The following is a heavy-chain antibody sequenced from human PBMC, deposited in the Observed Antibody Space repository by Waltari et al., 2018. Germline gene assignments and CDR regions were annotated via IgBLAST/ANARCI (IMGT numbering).Heavy chain of an antibody. Sequence: QVQLVESGGSVVQPGRCLRLSCAASGFTFSNYGMHWVRQAPGKGLEWVALRSYYGSNKYSNAVKGRFTISRDKSKNTVDLQMNSLRAEDTAVYYCANGLCGGNCYTLFHWGQGTLVTVSS. CDR2: RSYYGSNK. D-gene: IGHD2-15*01. CDR3: ANGLCGGNCYTLFH. V-gene: IGHV3-30*18. CDR1: GFTFSNYG. J-gene: IGHJ4*02.